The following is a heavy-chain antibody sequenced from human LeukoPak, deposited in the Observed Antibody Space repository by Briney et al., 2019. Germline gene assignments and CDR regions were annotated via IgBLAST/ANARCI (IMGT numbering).Heavy chain of an antibody. CDR1: GFTFSSNA. V-gene: IGHV3-23*01. CDR3: VKDSVGPYNGDSDAFDI. CDR2: ISSSGGST. J-gene: IGHJ3*02. D-gene: IGHD4-17*01. Sequence: GGSLRLASPASGFTFSSNAMSWVRQAPGKVLEWVSAISSSGGSTYYADSVKGPFTISRDNSKNTLYLQVNSLRAEDTAVYYCVKDSVGPYNGDSDAFDIWGQGTMVIVSS.